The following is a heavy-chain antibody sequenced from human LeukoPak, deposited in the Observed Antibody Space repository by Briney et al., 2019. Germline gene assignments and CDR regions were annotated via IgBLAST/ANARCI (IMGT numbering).Heavy chain of an antibody. CDR2: IYYTGST. Sequence: SETLSLTCTVSGGSISNYYWNWIRQPPGKGLEWIGYIYYTGSTKYNPSLKSRVTISVDTSKNQFSLKLSSVTAADTAVYYCARVTVHGYSDYWGQGTLVTVSS. J-gene: IGHJ4*02. D-gene: IGHD4-17*01. V-gene: IGHV4-59*12. CDR1: GGSISNYY. CDR3: ARVTVHGYSDY.